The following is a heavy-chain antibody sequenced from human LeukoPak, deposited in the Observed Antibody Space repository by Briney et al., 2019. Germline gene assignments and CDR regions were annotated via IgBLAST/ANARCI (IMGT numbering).Heavy chain of an antibody. CDR3: SWAIQNPFDY. J-gene: IGHJ4*02. CDR2: IYSAGST. Sequence: GGSLRLSCAASGFTVSSKYMSWVRQAPGKGLDWVSVIYSAGSTYYADSEKGRFTISRDNSKNTLFLQMNSLRAEDTAVYYCSWAIQNPFDYWGQGTLVTVSS. D-gene: IGHD3-16*01. CDR1: GFTVSSKY. V-gene: IGHV3-53*01.